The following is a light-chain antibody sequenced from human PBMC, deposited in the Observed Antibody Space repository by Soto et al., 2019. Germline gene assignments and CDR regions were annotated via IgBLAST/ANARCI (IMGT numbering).Light chain of an antibody. CDR1: QSVDSN. J-gene: IGKJ1*01. V-gene: IGKV3-15*01. CDR2: GAS. Sequence: EILMTQSPATLSVSPGDRATLSCRASQSVDSNLAWYQQKPGQAPRLLIYGASTRATGISARFSGSGSGTEFTLTIRSLQSEDFGVYYCQQYNNWWTFGQGTKVEI. CDR3: QQYNNWWT.